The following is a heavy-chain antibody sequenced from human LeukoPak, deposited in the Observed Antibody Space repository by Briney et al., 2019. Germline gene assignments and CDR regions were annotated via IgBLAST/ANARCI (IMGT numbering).Heavy chain of an antibody. CDR2: INPNSGGT. Sequence: GASVKVSCKASGYTFTGYYMHWVRQAPGQGLEWMGWINPNSGGTNYAQKFQGRVTMTRDMSISTAYMELSRLRSDDTAVYYCAREKVVDGGYGMDVWGLGTTVTVSS. V-gene: IGHV1-2*02. D-gene: IGHD2-15*01. CDR1: GYTFTGYY. CDR3: AREKVVDGGYGMDV. J-gene: IGHJ6*02.